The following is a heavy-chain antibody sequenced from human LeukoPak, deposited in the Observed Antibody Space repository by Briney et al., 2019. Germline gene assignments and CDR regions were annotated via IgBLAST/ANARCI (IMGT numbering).Heavy chain of an antibody. D-gene: IGHD3-22*01. CDR1: GGSISSYY. V-gene: IGHV4-59*12. Sequence: PSETLSLTCTVSGGSISSYYWSWIRQPPGKGLEWIGYIYYSGSTNYNPSLKSRVTISVDTSKNQFSLKLSSVTAADTAVYYCASLTYYDRNYWGQGTLVTVSS. CDR2: IYYSGST. J-gene: IGHJ4*02. CDR3: ASLTYYDRNY.